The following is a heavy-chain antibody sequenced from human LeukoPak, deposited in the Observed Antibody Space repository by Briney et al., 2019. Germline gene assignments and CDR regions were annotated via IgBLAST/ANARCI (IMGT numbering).Heavy chain of an antibody. CDR2: INHSGST. CDR3: ARVVKLWTSGPTYFDY. Sequence: SETLSLTCAVYGGSFSGCYWSWIRQPPGKGLEGIGEINHSGSTNYNPSLKRRVTISVDTSKNQFSLKLSSVTAADTAVYYCARVVKLWTSGPTYFDYWGQGTLVTVSS. J-gene: IGHJ4*02. CDR1: GGSFSGCY. D-gene: IGHD3-10*01. V-gene: IGHV4-34*01.